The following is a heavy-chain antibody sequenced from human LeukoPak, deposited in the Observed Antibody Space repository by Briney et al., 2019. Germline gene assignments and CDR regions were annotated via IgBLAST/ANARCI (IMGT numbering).Heavy chain of an antibody. V-gene: IGHV4-34*01. CDR2: FNHSGST. D-gene: IGHD6-13*01. J-gene: IGHJ6*02. Sequence: SETLSLTCAVYGGSFSGYYWSWIRQPPGKGLEWIREFNHSGSTNYNPSLKSRVTISVDTSKNQFSLKLSSVTAADTAVYYCARGQEGGYSSSWYPSRGYYYYGMDVWGQGTTVTVSS. CDR3: ARGQEGGYSSSWYPSRGYYYYGMDV. CDR1: GGSFSGYY.